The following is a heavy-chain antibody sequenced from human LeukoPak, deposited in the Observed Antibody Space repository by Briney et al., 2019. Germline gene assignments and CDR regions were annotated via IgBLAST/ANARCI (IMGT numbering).Heavy chain of an antibody. Sequence: ASVKVSCKASGYTFTSYGISWGRQAPGQGLEWMGWISAYNGNTNYAQKFQGTVTMTTDTSTSTAYMALRSLRSHHTAMYYWARAGRGYSGYDLIDYWGQGTLVTVSS. V-gene: IGHV1-18*01. J-gene: IGHJ4*02. D-gene: IGHD5-12*01. CDR2: ISAYNGNT. CDR3: ARAGRGYSGYDLIDY. CDR1: GYTFTSYG.